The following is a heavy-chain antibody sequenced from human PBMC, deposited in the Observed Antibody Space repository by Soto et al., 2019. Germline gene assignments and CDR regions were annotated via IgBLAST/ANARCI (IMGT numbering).Heavy chain of an antibody. CDR2: INYSGST. CDR3: ARGVVYRDVGLAYGMDV. Sequence: SETLSLTCAVYGESFSNHYWTWIRQSPGKGLEWVGEINYSGSTRYNWSLGSRVTISVDTSKNQFSLMVTSVTAEDTAVYYCARGVVYRDVGLAYGMDVWGQGTTVTSP. J-gene: IGHJ6*02. D-gene: IGHD3-22*01. V-gene: IGHV4-34*01. CDR1: GESFSNHY.